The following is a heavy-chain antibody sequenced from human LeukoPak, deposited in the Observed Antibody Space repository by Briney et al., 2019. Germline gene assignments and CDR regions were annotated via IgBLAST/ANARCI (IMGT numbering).Heavy chain of an antibody. V-gene: IGHV3-30*18. J-gene: IGHJ4*02. CDR3: ANIAVVGSGRNDY. Sequence: GGSLRLSCAASGFIFSSYGMHWVRQAPGKGLEWVAIISYDGSNKYYADSVKGRFTISRDNSENTLYPQMNSLRAEDTAVYYCANIAVVGSGRNDYWGQGTLVTVSS. CDR2: ISYDGSNK. CDR1: GFIFSSYG. D-gene: IGHD6-19*01.